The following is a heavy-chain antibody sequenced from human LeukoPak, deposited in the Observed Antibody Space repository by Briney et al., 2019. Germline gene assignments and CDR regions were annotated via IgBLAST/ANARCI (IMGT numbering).Heavy chain of an antibody. Sequence: GGSLRLSCAASGFTFSTYWMHWVREASGKGLVWVSRINRDGSGTSYVDSVKGRFTISRDNAKNTVYLQMNSLRAEDTAVYYCARDSNYGMDVWGQGTTVTVSS. CDR2: INRDGSGT. J-gene: IGHJ6*02. CDR3: ARDSNYGMDV. CDR1: GFTFSTYW. V-gene: IGHV3-74*01.